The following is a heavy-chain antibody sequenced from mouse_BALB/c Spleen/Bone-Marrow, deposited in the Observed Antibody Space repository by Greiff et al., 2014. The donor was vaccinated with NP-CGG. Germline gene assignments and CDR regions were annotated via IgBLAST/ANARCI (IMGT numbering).Heavy chain of an antibody. CDR1: GYTFTDYT. CDR3: ARGRWYY. Sequence: EVQLQQSGPELVKPGASVKISCKTSGYTFTDYTLHWVKQSHGKSLEWIGGVNPNISGTSYNQKFKGKASLTVNESSTTAYMELRSLTSEDSAVYYCARGRWYYWGQGTTLTVSS. V-gene: IGHV1-22*01. J-gene: IGHJ2*01. D-gene: IGHD2-3*01. CDR2: VNPNISGT.